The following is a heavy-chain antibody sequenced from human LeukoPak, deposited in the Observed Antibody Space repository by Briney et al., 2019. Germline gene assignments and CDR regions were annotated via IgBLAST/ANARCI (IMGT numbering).Heavy chain of an antibody. CDR1: GFTVSSNY. D-gene: IGHD7-27*01. V-gene: IGHV3-53*01. Sequence: GGSLRLSCAASGFTVSSNYMSWVRQAPGKGLEWVSVIYSGGTTYYADSVKGRFSISRDNAEKSLYLQMNDLRAEDTAVYYCARGHWGLDYWGQGTLVTVSS. CDR2: IYSGGTT. CDR3: ARGHWGLDY. J-gene: IGHJ4*02.